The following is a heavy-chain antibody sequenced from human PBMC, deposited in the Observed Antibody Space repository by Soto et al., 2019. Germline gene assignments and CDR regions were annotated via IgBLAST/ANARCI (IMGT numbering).Heavy chain of an antibody. D-gene: IGHD3-3*01. V-gene: IGHV3-30*03. CDR3: ARGATIFGVVNLYYYYFGMDV. J-gene: IGHJ6*02. CDR1: GFTFSTYG. CDR2: ISFDGGNK. Sequence: QVQLVESGGGVVQPGRSLRLSCAVSGFTFSTYGMHWVRQAPGKGLEWVAVISFDGGNKYYADSVKGRFTISRDNSKNTLYLQMNSLRAEDTAVYYCARGATIFGVVNLYYYYFGMDVWGQGTTVTVSS.